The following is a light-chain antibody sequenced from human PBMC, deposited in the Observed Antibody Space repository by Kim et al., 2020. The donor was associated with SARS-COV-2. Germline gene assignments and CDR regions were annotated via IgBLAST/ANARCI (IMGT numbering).Light chain of an antibody. V-gene: IGLV2-11*03. CDR2: DVS. J-gene: IGLJ1*01. CDR1: SSDVGAYYS. CDR3: CSYAGSFTYV. Sequence: GQSVTISCTGTSSDVGAYYSVSWYQQHPDKAPKLVIYDVSKRPSGVPDRFSGSKSGNTASLTISGLQTEDEADYYCCSYAGSFTYVFGVGTKVTVL.